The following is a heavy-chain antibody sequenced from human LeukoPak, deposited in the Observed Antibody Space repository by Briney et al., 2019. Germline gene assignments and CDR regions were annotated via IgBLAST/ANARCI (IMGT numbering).Heavy chain of an antibody. V-gene: IGHV3-21*01. J-gene: IGHJ3*02. CDR2: ISSSSSYI. CDR1: GFTFSSYS. D-gene: IGHD2-21*02. CDR3: ARDGSKVTSDAFDI. Sequence: GGSLRLSCAASGFTFSSYSMNWVRQAPGKGLEWVPSISSSSSYIYYADSVKGRFTISRDNAKNSLYLQMNSLRAEDTAVYYCARDGSKVTSDAFDIWGQGTMVTVSS.